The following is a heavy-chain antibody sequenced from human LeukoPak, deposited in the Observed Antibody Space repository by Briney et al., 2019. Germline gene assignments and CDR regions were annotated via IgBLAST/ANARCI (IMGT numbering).Heavy chain of an antibody. CDR2: INPSAGGT. CDR3: ARALEDYSGHDYGLDY. D-gene: IGHD5-12*01. CDR1: GYTLSTYY. Sequence: KASGYTLSTYYMHWVRQAPGQGLDWLGIINPSAGGTSYAQKFQGRVTMTRDTSTSTVYMELSSLRSEDTAVYYCARALEDYSGHDYGLDYWGQGTLVTVSS. J-gene: IGHJ4*02. V-gene: IGHV1-46*01.